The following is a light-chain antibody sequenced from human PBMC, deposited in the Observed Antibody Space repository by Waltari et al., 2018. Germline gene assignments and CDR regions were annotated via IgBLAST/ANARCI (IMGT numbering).Light chain of an antibody. Sequence: DIVMTQSPDSLAVSLGERVTITCRSSQNLLYNSDNKNYLAWFQQKPGQPPKLLISWASTRESGVPDRFSGSGSGTEFTLTISSLQAADVAVYYCQQCYSTPYTFGQGTKLEIK. CDR1: QNLLYNSDNKNY. CDR3: QQCYSTPYT. CDR2: WAS. V-gene: IGKV4-1*01. J-gene: IGKJ2*01.